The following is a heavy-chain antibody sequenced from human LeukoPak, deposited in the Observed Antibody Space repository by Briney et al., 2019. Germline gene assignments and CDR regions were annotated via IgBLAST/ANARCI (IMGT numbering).Heavy chain of an antibody. Sequence: SETLSLTCTVSGGSINSYFWSWIRQPPGKGLEWIGYIYYSGSTNYNPSLKSRVTISVDTSNNKFSLKLTSLTAADTAVYYCVRHLSAGRPAFDIWGQGTMVTVSS. CDR1: GGSINSYF. D-gene: IGHD2-15*01. V-gene: IGHV4-59*08. J-gene: IGHJ3*02. CDR3: VRHLSAGRPAFDI. CDR2: IYYSGST.